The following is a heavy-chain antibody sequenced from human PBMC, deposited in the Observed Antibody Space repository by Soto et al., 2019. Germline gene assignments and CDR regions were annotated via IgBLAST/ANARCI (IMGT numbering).Heavy chain of an antibody. CDR3: AKVPSSRIAAARGFDY. J-gene: IGHJ4*02. V-gene: IGHV3-23*01. CDR2: ISGSGGST. CDR1: GFTFSIYA. Sequence: PGGSLRLSCAASGFTFSIYAMSWVRHAPGKGLEWVSAISGSGGSTYYADSVKGRFTISRDNSKNTLYLQMNSLRAEDTAVYYCAKVPSSRIAAARGFDYWGQGTLVTVSS. D-gene: IGHD6-13*01.